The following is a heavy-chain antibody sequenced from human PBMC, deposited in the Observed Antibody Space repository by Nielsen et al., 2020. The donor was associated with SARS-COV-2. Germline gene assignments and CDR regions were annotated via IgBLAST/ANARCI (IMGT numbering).Heavy chain of an antibody. J-gene: IGHJ3*02. D-gene: IGHD4-17*01. V-gene: IGHV3-9*01. CDR3: AKDTRPLYGDYAGGAFDI. CDR2: LSWNSGSI. CDR1: GFPFDDYA. Sequence: GGSLRLSCAASGFPFDDYAMHWVRQAPGKGLEWVSGLSWNSGSIDYADSVKGRFTISRDNAKNSLYLQMNSLRAEDTASYYCAKDTRPLYGDYAGGAFDIWGQGTMVTVSS.